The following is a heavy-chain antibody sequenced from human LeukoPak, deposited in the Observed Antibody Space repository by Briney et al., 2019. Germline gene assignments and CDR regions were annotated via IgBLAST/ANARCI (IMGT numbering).Heavy chain of an antibody. V-gene: IGHV3-48*03. CDR2: ISSNGRTR. D-gene: IGHD2-15*01. Sequence: GGSLRLPCAASGFTFNDYEMTWVRQAPGKGLEWISYISSNGRTRSYADSVKGRFTISRDNAKNSLFLQMNSLRAEDTAVYYCARVLRYCSGGNCYSGGLGYMDVWGKGTTVTISS. J-gene: IGHJ6*03. CDR3: ARVLRYCSGGNCYSGGLGYMDV. CDR1: GFTFNDYE.